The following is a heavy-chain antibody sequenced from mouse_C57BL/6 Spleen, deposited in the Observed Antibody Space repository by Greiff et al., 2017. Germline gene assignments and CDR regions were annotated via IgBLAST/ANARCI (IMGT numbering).Heavy chain of an antibody. V-gene: IGHV14-2*01. J-gene: IGHJ4*01. D-gene: IGHD1-1*01. CDR3: AGLDYYGSSGGYYSMDY. CDR1: GFNFKDYY. CDR2: IDPEDGET. Sequence: EVQLQQSGAELVKPGASVKLSCTASGFNFKDYYMHWVKQRPEQGLEWIGRIDPEDGETNYAPKVQGKATIKADTSSNTAYLQLSSLTSEDTAVYYCAGLDYYGSSGGYYSMDYWGQGTSVTVSS.